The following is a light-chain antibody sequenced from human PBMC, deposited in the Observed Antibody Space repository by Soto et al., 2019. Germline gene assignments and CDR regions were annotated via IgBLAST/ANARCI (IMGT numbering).Light chain of an antibody. V-gene: IGKV1-39*01. CDR1: QTISTY. Sequence: IHFTHWPCHLSASVGDRVTITCGASQTISTYLNWYQQKPGKAPKLLIYGAPSLQSGVPSRFSGSGSGTDFTLTISSLQPEDFGTYYCQRSFSTPRTFGQGTKVDIK. CDR3: QRSFSTPRT. CDR2: GAP. J-gene: IGKJ1*01.